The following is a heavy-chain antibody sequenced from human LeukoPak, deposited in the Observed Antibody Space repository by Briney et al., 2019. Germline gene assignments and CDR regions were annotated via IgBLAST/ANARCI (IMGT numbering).Heavy chain of an antibody. CDR2: INPNSGGT. Sequence: ASVKVSCKASGYSFTGYYVHWVRQAPGQGLEWMGWINPNSGGTKYAQRFQGRVIMTSDASISTAYMELSRLISDDTDVYYCARDFWNGPGDYWGQGTLVTVSS. CDR3: ARDFWNGPGDY. CDR1: GYSFTGYY. D-gene: IGHD3-3*01. V-gene: IGHV1-2*02. J-gene: IGHJ4*02.